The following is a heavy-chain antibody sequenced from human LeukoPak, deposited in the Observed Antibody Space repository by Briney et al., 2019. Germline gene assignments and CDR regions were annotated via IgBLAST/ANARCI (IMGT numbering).Heavy chain of an antibody. J-gene: IGHJ4*02. D-gene: IGHD3-22*01. CDR3: ARRVVYYYDSSGYYPTFPFDY. CDR2: IYYSGST. V-gene: IGHV4-39*01. Sequence: PSETLSLTCTVSGGSISSSSYYWGWIRQPPGKGLEWIGSIYYSGSTYYNPSLKRRVTISVDTSKNQFSLKLSSVTAADTSVYYCARRVVYYYDSSGYYPTFPFDYWGQGTLVTVSS. CDR1: GGSISSSSYY.